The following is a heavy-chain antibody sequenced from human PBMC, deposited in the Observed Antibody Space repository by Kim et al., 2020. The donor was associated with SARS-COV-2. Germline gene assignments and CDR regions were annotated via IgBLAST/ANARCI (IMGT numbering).Heavy chain of an antibody. CDR3: ARGGEAGSYEFWDGYFESYYMDV. V-gene: IGHV3-48*03. CDR1: GFMFNIYE. CDR2: ISSTGSTV. J-gene: IGHJ6*03. D-gene: IGHD3-3*01. Sequence: GGSLGLSCAASGFMFNIYEMKWVRQAPGKGLEWVSHISSTGSTVYYAESVKGRFTTSRDNDKKSLYLQMNSLRDEDTAVYYCARGGEAGSYEFWDGYFESYYMDVWGKGTTVTVSS.